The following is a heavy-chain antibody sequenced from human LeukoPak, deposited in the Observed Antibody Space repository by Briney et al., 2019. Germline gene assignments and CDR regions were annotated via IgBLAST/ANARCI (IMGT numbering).Heavy chain of an antibody. CDR3: ARRVGHSYGVTGAGAFDI. V-gene: IGHV4-39*07. J-gene: IGHJ3*02. CDR1: GGAISSSSYY. Sequence: TSETLSLTCTVSGGAISSSSYYWGWIRQPPGKGLEWIWGIYYSGSTYSNPSLKSRVTISLDTSKNQFSLRLTSVTAADTAVYYCARRVGHSYGVTGAGAFDIWGQGTMVIVSS. D-gene: IGHD5-18*01. CDR2: IYYSGST.